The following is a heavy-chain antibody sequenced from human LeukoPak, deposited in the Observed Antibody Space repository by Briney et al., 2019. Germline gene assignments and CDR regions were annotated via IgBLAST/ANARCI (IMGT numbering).Heavy chain of an antibody. J-gene: IGHJ6*02. Sequence: GGSLRLSCAASGFIFNNYNMNWVRQAPGKGLEWVSLISSSSSYIYYADSVKGQFTISRDNAKNSLYLQMNSLRAEDTAVYYCARDQGIGYCSGGSCPYGMDVWGQGTTVTVSS. D-gene: IGHD2-15*01. CDR3: ARDQGIGYCSGGSCPYGMDV. CDR1: GFIFNNYN. CDR2: ISSSSSYI. V-gene: IGHV3-21*01.